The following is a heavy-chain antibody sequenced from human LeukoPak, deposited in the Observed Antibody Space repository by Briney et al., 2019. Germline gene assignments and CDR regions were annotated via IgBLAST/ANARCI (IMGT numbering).Heavy chain of an antibody. CDR3: ARTYYDILTGSIEDAFDI. D-gene: IGHD3-9*01. Sequence: GRSLGLSCAASGFTFSSYGMHWVRQAPGKGLEWVAVIWYDGSNKYYADSVKGRFTISRDNSKNTLYLQMNSLRAEDTAVYYCARTYYDILTGSIEDAFDIWGQGPIVPVSS. CDR2: IWYDGSNK. CDR1: GFTFSSYG. J-gene: IGHJ3*02. V-gene: IGHV3-33*08.